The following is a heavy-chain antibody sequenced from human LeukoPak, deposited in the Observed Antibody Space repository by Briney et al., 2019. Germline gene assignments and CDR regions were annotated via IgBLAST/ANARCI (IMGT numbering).Heavy chain of an antibody. CDR2: ISGSAGST. CDR3: AKGLRFFMGTGAFDY. J-gene: IGHJ4*02. V-gene: IGHV3-23*01. Sequence: GWSLRLSCAASGFTVSSYAMSWVRQAPRKGLQWVSAISGSAGSTYYADSVKGRFTISRDNSKNTLYLQMNSLRADDTAVYYCAKGLRFFMGTGAFDYWGQGTLVTVSS. CDR1: GFTVSSYA. D-gene: IGHD3-3*01.